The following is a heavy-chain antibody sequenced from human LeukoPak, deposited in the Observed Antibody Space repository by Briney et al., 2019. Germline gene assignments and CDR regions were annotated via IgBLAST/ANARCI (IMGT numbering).Heavy chain of an antibody. Sequence: SQTLSLTCTVSGGSISSGDYYWSWIRQPPGKGLEWIGYIYYSGSTYYSPSLKSRVTISVDTSKNQFSLKLSSVTAADTAVYYCAREGTVVPGFGYWGQGTLVTVSS. J-gene: IGHJ4*02. CDR3: AREGTVVPGFGY. CDR1: GGSISSGDYY. V-gene: IGHV4-30-4*01. CDR2: IYYSGST. D-gene: IGHD4-23*01.